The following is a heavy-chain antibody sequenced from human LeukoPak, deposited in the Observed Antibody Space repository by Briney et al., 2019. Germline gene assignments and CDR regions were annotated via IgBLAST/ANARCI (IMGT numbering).Heavy chain of an antibody. CDR2: ISWDSDVI. J-gene: IGHJ4*02. Sequence: GGSLRLSCAASGFTFSSYSMNWVRQARGKGVEWVSYISWDSDVIYYADSVKGRFTISRDNAKNALYLQMNSLRAEDTAVYYCARDGPVLLLDYWGQGTLVTVSS. CDR3: ARDGPVLLLDY. CDR1: GFTFSSYS. V-gene: IGHV3-48*01. D-gene: IGHD3-10*01.